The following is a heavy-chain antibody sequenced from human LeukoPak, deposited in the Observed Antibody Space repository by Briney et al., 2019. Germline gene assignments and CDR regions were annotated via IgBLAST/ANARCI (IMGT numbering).Heavy chain of an antibody. CDR1: GGSFSGYY. Sequence: PAETLSLTCAVYGGSFSGYYWRWIRQPREGGVGWLGEFNHCGRTNCNPSVKSRLTISVDTSKNQVSLKLSSVTAADTAVYYCARGRRGVIFLKSAPRRIYYMDVWGKGNTVTVS. D-gene: IGHD3-10*01. J-gene: IGHJ6*03. CDR3: ARGRRGVIFLKSAPRRIYYMDV. V-gene: IGHV4-34*01. CDR2: FNHCGRT.